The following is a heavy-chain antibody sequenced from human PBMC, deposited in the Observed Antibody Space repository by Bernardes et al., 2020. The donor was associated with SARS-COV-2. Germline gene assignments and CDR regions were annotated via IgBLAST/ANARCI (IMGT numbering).Heavy chain of an antibody. CDR2: IYYNGST. J-gene: IGHJ2*01. Sequence: SETLSLTCAVSGASMSSYYWNWIRQSPGKGLEWIGYIYYNGSTNYNPSLKSRVTISLDTSENRFSLRLTSVTAADTAVYYFARIPNYYYDSSGYRYFDLWGRGTLITVSS. V-gene: IGHV4-59*03. CDR3: ARIPNYYYDSSGYRYFDL. CDR1: GASMSSYY. D-gene: IGHD3-22*01.